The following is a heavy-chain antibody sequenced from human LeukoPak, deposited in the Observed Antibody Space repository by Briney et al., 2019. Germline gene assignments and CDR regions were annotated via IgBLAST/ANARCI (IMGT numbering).Heavy chain of an antibody. CDR1: GFTFSTYG. Sequence: PGGSLRLSCAASGFTFSTYGMSWVRQAPGKGLEWVSGISGSGGNTYYADSVKGRFTISRDNSKNTLYLQMNSLRAEDTAVYYCAKDPYGSGLNYLDYWGQGTLVTVSS. V-gene: IGHV3-23*01. D-gene: IGHD3-10*01. CDR2: ISGSGGNT. J-gene: IGHJ4*02. CDR3: AKDPYGSGLNYLDY.